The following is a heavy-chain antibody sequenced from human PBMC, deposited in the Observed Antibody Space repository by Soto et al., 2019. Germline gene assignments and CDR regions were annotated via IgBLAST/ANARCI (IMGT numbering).Heavy chain of an antibody. Sequence: PGESLKISCKGSGYSFTSYWVSWVRQMPGKGLEWMGRIDPSDSYTNYSPSFQGHVTISADKSISTAYLQWSSLKASDTAMYYCAIIDGYNHGGPGYWGQGTLVTVSS. V-gene: IGHV5-10-1*01. CDR2: IDPSDSYT. CDR3: AIIDGYNHGGPGY. D-gene: IGHD3-16*01. CDR1: GYSFTSYW. J-gene: IGHJ4*02.